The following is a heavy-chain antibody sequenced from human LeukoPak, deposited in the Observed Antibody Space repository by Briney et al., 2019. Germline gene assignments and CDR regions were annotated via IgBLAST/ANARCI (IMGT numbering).Heavy chain of an antibody. Sequence: SETLSLTCTVSCGSINSYYWSWIRQPPGKGLEWIGYIYYSGSTNYNPSLKSRVTLSVDTSKNQFSLNLSSVTAADTAIYYCARGTRINYFDYWGQGTLVTVSS. V-gene: IGHV4-59*08. CDR3: ARGTRINYFDY. D-gene: IGHD2/OR15-2a*01. CDR2: IYYSGST. J-gene: IGHJ4*02. CDR1: CGSINSYY.